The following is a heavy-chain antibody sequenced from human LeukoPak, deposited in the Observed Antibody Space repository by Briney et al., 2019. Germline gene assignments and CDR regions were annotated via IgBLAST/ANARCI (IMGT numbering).Heavy chain of an antibody. Sequence: SETLSLTCAVYGGSFSGYYWSWIRQPPGKGLEWIGEINHSGSTNYNPSLKSRVTISVDTSKNQFSLKLSSVTAADTAVYYCARDGRYNWNYWWFDPWGQGTLVIVSS. V-gene: IGHV4-34*01. CDR3: ARDGRYNWNYWWFDP. D-gene: IGHD1-7*01. J-gene: IGHJ5*02. CDR1: GGSFSGYY. CDR2: INHSGST.